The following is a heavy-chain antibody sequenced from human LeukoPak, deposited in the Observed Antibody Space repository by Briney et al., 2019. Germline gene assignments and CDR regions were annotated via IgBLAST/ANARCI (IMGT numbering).Heavy chain of an antibody. J-gene: IGHJ3*02. Sequence: KPSETLSLTCAVYGGSFSDNYWTWIRQPPGKGLEWIGEIYHSGSTKYSPSLKSRVTISVDTSKNQFSLQLGSVTAADTAVYYCARDRGGSGTYWAFDIWGQGTMVTVSS. V-gene: IGHV4-34*01. CDR3: ARDRGGSGTYWAFDI. CDR2: IYHSGST. CDR1: GGSFSDNY. D-gene: IGHD3-10*01.